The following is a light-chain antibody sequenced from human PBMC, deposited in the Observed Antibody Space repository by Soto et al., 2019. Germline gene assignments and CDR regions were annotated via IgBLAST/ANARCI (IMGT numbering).Light chain of an antibody. CDR1: SSDVGGYNY. Sequence: QSALTQPASVSGSPGQSLTFSCTGTSSDVGGYNYVSWYQHHPGKAPKLIIYDVSNRPSGVSIRFSGSKSDNTASLTISGLQPEDEADYHCSSYTTSNTRQIVFGTGTKVTVL. CDR2: DVS. J-gene: IGLJ1*01. V-gene: IGLV2-14*03. CDR3: SSYTTSNTRQIV.